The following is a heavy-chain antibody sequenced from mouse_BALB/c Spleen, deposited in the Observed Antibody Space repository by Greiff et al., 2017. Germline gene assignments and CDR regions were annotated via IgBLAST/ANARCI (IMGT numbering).Heavy chain of an antibody. CDR3: AREKFYYGNYGGYAMDY. CDR1: GFSLTSYG. D-gene: IGHD2-1*01. Sequence: QVQLQQSGPGLVQPSQSLSITCTVSGFSLTSYGVHWVRQSPGKGLEWLGVIWSGGSTDYNAAFISRLSISKDNSKSQVFFKMNSLQANDTAIYYCAREKFYYGNYGGYAMDYWGQGTSVTVSS. V-gene: IGHV2-2*02. J-gene: IGHJ4*01. CDR2: IWSGGST.